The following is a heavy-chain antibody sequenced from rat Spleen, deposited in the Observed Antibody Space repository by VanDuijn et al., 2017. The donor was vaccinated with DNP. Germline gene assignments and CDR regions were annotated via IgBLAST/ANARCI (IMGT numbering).Heavy chain of an antibody. CDR2: INYSGST. V-gene: IGHV3-1*01. Sequence: EVQLQESGPGLLRPSQSLSLTCSVTGYSIISNYWGWIRKFPGNKMEWIGHINYSGSTNYNPSLKRRISITRDTSRNQFFLQLNSVATEDTATYYCARWSDYFDYWGQGVMVTVSS. CDR1: GYSIISNY. CDR3: ARWSDYFDY. J-gene: IGHJ2*01.